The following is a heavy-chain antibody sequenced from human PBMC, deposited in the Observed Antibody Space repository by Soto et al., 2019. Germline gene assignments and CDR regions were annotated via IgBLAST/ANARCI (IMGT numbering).Heavy chain of an antibody. CDR3: ARVPSFYGGNHRWYFDY. CDR1: GFTFSSYW. V-gene: IGHV3-7*04. J-gene: IGHJ4*02. D-gene: IGHD4-17*01. CDR2: IKQDGSEK. Sequence: EVQLVESGGGLVQPGGSLRLSCAASGFTFSSYWMSWVRQAPGKGLEWVANIKQDGSEKYYVDSVKGRFTISRDNAKNSLYLQMNSLRAEDTAVYYCARVPSFYGGNHRWYFDYWGQGTLVTVSS.